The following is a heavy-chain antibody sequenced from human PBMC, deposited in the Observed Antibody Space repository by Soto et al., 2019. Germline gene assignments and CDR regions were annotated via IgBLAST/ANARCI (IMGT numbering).Heavy chain of an antibody. D-gene: IGHD3-10*01. J-gene: IGHJ6*03. CDR3: AKDFNTMVRGPSMDV. CDR1: GFTFGSYG. CDR2: ISYDGSNK. V-gene: IGHV3-30*18. Sequence: GGSLRLSCAASGFTFGSYGMHWVRQAPGKGLEWVAVISYDGSNKYYADSVKGRFTISRDNSKNTLYLQMNSLRAEDTAVYYCAKDFNTMVRGPSMDVWGKGTTVTVSS.